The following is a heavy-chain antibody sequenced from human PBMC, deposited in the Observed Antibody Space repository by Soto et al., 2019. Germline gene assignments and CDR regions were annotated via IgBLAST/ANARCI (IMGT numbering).Heavy chain of an antibody. J-gene: IGHJ4*02. D-gene: IGHD4-17*01. Sequence: SETLSLTCAVSGGSIGSSNWWSWVLQPPGKGLEWIGEIYHSGSTNYHPSLKSRVTISVDKSKDQFSLKRSSGTAADTAVYYCARGVVRYGDYVGDYWGQGTLGTVSA. CDR2: IYHSGST. CDR3: ARGVVRYGDYVGDY. V-gene: IGHV4-4*02. CDR1: GGSIGSSNW.